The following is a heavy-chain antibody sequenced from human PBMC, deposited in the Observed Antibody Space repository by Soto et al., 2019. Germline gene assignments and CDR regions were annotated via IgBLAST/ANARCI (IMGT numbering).Heavy chain of an antibody. CDR3: AKDGQFRTDGFDV. J-gene: IGHJ3*01. Sequence: GGSLRLSCAASGFTFNSYAMIWVRQAPGKGLEWVSGIGGTGSSTYYGDSVKGRFTISRDNSKNILDLIMNSLKVEDTALYYCAKDGQFRTDGFDVWGQGTMVTV. V-gene: IGHV3-23*01. CDR2: IGGTGSST. CDR1: GFTFNSYA. D-gene: IGHD1-1*01.